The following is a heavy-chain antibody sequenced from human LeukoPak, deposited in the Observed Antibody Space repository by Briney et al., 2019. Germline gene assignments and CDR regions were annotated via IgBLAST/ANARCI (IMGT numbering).Heavy chain of an antibody. J-gene: IGHJ4*02. CDR3: AKALRALWFGDLYFDY. D-gene: IGHD3-10*01. CDR1: GFTFDDYT. V-gene: IGHV3-43*01. Sequence: GGSLRLSCAASGFTFDDYTMHWVRQAPGKGLEWVSLISWDGGSTYYADSVKGRFTISRDNSKNSLYLQMNSLRTEDTALYYCAKALRALWFGDLYFDYWGQGTLVTVSS. CDR2: ISWDGGST.